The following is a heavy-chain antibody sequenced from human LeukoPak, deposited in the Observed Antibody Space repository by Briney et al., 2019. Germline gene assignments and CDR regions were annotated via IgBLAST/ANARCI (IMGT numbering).Heavy chain of an antibody. CDR3: ARVRGPTLKTCYMDV. Sequence: GGSLRLSCAASGFTFTEYSIIWVRQAPGKGLEWVSFISDISDRSSTIHYADSVKGRFTISRDNAERSVYLQMSSLRADDAAVYYCARVRGPTLKTCYMDVWGTGTTVTVSS. J-gene: IGHJ6*03. CDR1: GFTFTEYS. V-gene: IGHV3-48*04. CDR2: ISDRSSTI. D-gene: IGHD3-10*01.